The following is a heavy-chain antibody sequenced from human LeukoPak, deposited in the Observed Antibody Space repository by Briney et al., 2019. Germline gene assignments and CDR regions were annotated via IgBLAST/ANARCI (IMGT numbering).Heavy chain of an antibody. Sequence: GGSLRLSCAAFGFTFTSYAMSWVRQAPGKGLEWVSTITTSDGNTYYADSVKGRFTVSRDNSKNTLYLQMNSLRAEDTAVYYCAKDGGLWVSAHWGDSWGRGTLVTVSS. CDR3: AKDGGLWVSAHWGDS. D-gene: IGHD7-27*01. V-gene: IGHV3-23*01. J-gene: IGHJ4*02. CDR2: ITTSDGNT. CDR1: GFTFTSYA.